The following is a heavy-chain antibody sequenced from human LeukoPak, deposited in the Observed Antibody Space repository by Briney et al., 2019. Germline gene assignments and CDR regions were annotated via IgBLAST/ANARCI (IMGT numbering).Heavy chain of an antibody. CDR2: ISYSGST. Sequence: PSETLSLTCTVSGASISSYYWSWIRQPPGKGLEWIGYISYSGSTNYNPSLKSRVTISVDTSKNQFSLKLSSVTAADTAVYYCARGYYDSSGYLISYNWFDPWGQGTLVTVSS. D-gene: IGHD3-22*01. J-gene: IGHJ5*02. CDR1: GASISSYY. V-gene: IGHV4-59*01. CDR3: ARGYYDSSGYLISYNWFDP.